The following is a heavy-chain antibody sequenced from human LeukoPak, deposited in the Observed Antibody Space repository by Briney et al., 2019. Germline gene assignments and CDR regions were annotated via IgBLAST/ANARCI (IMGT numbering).Heavy chain of an antibody. CDR3: ARYRRDNTYFLDF. CDR1: GASVSSHY. Sequence: SETLSLTCSVSGASVSSHYWTWLRQPPGKGLEWIGYVYYTGTTNYNPSLESRVTISMDTSRNQFSLKLTSVTTADTAIYFCARYRRDNTYFLDFWGQGTLVTASS. J-gene: IGHJ4*02. D-gene: IGHD2/OR15-2a*01. V-gene: IGHV4-59*02. CDR2: VYYTGTT.